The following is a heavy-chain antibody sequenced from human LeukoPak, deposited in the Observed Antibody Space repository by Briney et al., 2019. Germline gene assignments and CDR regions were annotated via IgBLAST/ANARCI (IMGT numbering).Heavy chain of an antibody. D-gene: IGHD2-15*01. J-gene: IGHJ5*02. V-gene: IGHV1-2*02. CDR3: AREIVVVVAVLNWFDP. Sequence: ASVKVSCKASGYTFTGYYMHWVRQAPGQGLEWVGWINPNSGGTNYAQKFQGRVTMTRDTSISTAYMELSRLRSDDTAVYYCAREIVVVVAVLNWFDPWGQGTLVTVSS. CDR1: GYTFTGYY. CDR2: INPNSGGT.